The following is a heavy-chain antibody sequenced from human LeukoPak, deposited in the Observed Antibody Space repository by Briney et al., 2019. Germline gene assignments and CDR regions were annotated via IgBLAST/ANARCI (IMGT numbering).Heavy chain of an antibody. J-gene: IGHJ4*02. CDR1: GFTFSSYD. CDR3: AKGHGSVSYRYFDY. D-gene: IGHD3-10*01. Sequence: GGSLRLSCAASGFTFSSYDMSWVRQAPGKGLEWVSAISGSGGSTYYADSVKGRFTISRDNSKNTLYLQMNSLRAEDTAVKYCAKGHGSVSYRYFDYWGQGTLVTVSS. V-gene: IGHV3-23*01. CDR2: ISGSGGST.